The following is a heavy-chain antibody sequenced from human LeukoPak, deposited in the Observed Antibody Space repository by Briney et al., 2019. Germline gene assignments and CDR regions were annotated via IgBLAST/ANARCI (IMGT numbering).Heavy chain of an antibody. CDR3: ARDRSVGLRFLGEEFDP. Sequence: GASVKVSCKASGYTFTSYGISWVRQAPGQGLEWMGWISAYNGNTNYAQKLQGRVTMTTDTSTSTAYMELRSLRSDDTAVYYCARDRSVGLRFLGEEFDPWGQGTLVTVSS. D-gene: IGHD3-3*01. V-gene: IGHV1-18*01. J-gene: IGHJ5*02. CDR2: ISAYNGNT. CDR1: GYTFTSYG.